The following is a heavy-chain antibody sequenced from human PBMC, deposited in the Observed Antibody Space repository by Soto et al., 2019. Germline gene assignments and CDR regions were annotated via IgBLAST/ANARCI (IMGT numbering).Heavy chain of an antibody. CDR1: GGSISSYY. D-gene: IGHD3-9*01. V-gene: IGHV4-59*08. CDR2: IYYSGST. J-gene: IGHJ3*02. CDR3: ARALILTGYYIHDAFDI. Sequence: SXTLSLTCTVSGGSISSYYWSCIRQPPFKGLEWIGYIYYSGSTNYNPSLKSRVTISVDTSKNQFSLKLSSVTAADTAVYYCARALILTGYYIHDAFDIWGQGTMVTVSS.